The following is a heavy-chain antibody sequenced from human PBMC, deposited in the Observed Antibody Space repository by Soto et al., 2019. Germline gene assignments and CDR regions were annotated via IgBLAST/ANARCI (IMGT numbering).Heavy chain of an antibody. V-gene: IGHV4-31*03. CDR1: GGSISSGGYY. J-gene: IGHJ4*02. CDR2: IYYSGST. D-gene: IGHD5-12*01. Sequence: SETLSLTCTVSGGSISSGGYYWSWIRQHPGKGLEWIGYIYYSGSTYYNPSLKSRVTISVDTSKNQFSLKLSSVTAADTAVYYCARSDIVATIYDYWGQGTLVTVS. CDR3: ARSDIVATIYDY.